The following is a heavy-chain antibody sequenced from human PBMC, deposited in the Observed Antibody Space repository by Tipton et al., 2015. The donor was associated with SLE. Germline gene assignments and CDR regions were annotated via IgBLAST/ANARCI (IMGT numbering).Heavy chain of an antibody. CDR2: VSPSGTT. CDR3: ARGGLTYGYYYYMDS. D-gene: IGHD1-26*01. Sequence: TLSLTCAVNGGSISGYFWSWIRQTPGKGLEWVGGVSPSGTTHYSPSLKSRVSISVDTSKNQFSLKLSSVTAADTAVYYCARGGLTYGYYYYMDSWGQGTRVTVSS. J-gene: IGHJ4*02. CDR1: GGSISGYF. V-gene: IGHV4-34*01.